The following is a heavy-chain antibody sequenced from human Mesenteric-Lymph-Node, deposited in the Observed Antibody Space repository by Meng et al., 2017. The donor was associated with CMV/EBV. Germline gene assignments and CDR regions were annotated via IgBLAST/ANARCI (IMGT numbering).Heavy chain of an antibody. CDR2: MNPSSGDT. CDR3: ARAYAFWSGQMDV. D-gene: IGHD3-3*01. J-gene: IGHJ6*02. CDR1: GYSFTSHD. Sequence: ASVKVSCKASGYSFTSHDINWVRQATGQGLEWMGLMNPSSGDTESAQKFQGRVTITRHTSINTAYMEVSSLRFEDTAVYYCARAYAFWSGQMDVWGQGTTVTVSS. V-gene: IGHV1-8*01.